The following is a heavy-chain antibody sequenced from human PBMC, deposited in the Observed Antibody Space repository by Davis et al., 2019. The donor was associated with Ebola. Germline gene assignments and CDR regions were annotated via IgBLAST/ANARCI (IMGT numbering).Heavy chain of an antibody. CDR3: AREVSEGPIYGSGESNFDY. V-gene: IGHV1-69*13. J-gene: IGHJ4*02. CDR1: GGTFSSYA. D-gene: IGHD3-10*01. CDR2: IIPIFGTA. Sequence: AASVKVSCKASGGTFSSYAISWVRQAPGQGPEWMGGIIPIFGTANYAQKFQGRVTITADESTSTAYMELSSLRSEDTAVYYCAREVSEGPIYGSGESNFDYWGQGTLVTVSS.